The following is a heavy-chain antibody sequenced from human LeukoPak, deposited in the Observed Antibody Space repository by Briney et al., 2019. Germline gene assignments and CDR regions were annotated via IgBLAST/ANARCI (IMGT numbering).Heavy chain of an antibody. CDR3: ARHRGRYYDSGSYYYFDY. V-gene: IGHV4-39*02. J-gene: IGHJ4*02. CDR2: VYYTGST. D-gene: IGHD3-10*01. CDR1: GGSISSSGYY. Sequence: SETLSLTCTVSGGSISSSGYYWGWIRQPPGKGLEWVGSVYYTGSTFYNPSLKSRVTTSVDTSKNHFSLNLSFVTAADTAVYYCARHRGRYYDSGSYYYFDYWGQGTLVTVSS.